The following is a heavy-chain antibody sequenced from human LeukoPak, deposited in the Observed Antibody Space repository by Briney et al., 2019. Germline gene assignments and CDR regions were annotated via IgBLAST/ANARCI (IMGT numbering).Heavy chain of an antibody. D-gene: IGHD2/OR15-2a*01. CDR3: ARSGLSRFGF. CDR1: GFTFSSYS. J-gene: IGHJ4*02. CDR2: ISGSSSYI. V-gene: IGHV3-21*04. Sequence: PGGSLRLSCAASGFTFSSYSLNWVRQAPGKGLEWVSSISGSSSYIYYADSVKGRFTISRDNSRNTLYLQMNSLRAEDTAVYYCARSGLSRFGFWGQGTLVTVSS.